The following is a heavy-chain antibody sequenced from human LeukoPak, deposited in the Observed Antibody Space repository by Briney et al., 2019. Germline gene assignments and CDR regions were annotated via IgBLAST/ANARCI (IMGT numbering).Heavy chain of an antibody. D-gene: IGHD3-10*01. CDR3: ARVYYYGSGSFNY. CDR1: GGSFSGYY. Sequence: KPSETLPLTCAVYGGSFSGYYWSWIRQPPGKGLEWIGEINHSGSTNYNPSLKSPVTISVDTSKNQFSLKLSSVTAADTAVYYCARVYYYGSGSFNYWGQGTLVTVSS. CDR2: INHSGST. V-gene: IGHV4-34*01. J-gene: IGHJ4*02.